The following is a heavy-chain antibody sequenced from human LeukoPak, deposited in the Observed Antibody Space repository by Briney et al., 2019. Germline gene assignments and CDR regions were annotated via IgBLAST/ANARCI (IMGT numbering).Heavy chain of an antibody. Sequence: SGTLSLACTVSGGSISSYYWSWIRQPPGKGLEWIGYIYYSGSTNYNPSLKSRVTISVDTSKNQFSLKLNSVTAADTAVYYCARDRSSSYTRDWFDPWGQGALVTVSS. J-gene: IGHJ5*02. V-gene: IGHV4-59*12. CDR1: GGSISSYY. CDR2: IYYSGST. D-gene: IGHD6-13*01. CDR3: ARDRSSSYTRDWFDP.